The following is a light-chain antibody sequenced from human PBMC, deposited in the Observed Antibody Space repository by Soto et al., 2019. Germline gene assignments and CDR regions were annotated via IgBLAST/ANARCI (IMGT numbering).Light chain of an antibody. CDR1: QSISRF. J-gene: IGKJ4*01. CDR3: QQTYSTPLT. Sequence: DIQMTQSPSSVSASVGDSVTITCRASQSISRFLHWYQQKPGKAPKLVIFAVSSLESGVPSRFSGSGSGTDFTLTISRLQPEDFATYYCQQTYSTPLTFGGGTKVDIK. CDR2: AVS. V-gene: IGKV1-39*01.